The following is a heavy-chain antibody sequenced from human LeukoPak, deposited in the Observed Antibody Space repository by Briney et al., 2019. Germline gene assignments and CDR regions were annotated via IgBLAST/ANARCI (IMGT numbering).Heavy chain of an antibody. D-gene: IGHD1-26*01. CDR3: ARGGSYGAY. CDR1: GFSFSSYE. V-gene: IGHV3-48*03. CDR2: ISSSGSTI. Sequence: GGSLRLSCAASGFSFSSYEMNWVRQAPGKGLEWVAYISSSGSTIYYADSVKGRFTISRDNAKNSPYLQMNSLRAEDTAVYYCARGGSYGAYWGQGTLVTVSS. J-gene: IGHJ4*02.